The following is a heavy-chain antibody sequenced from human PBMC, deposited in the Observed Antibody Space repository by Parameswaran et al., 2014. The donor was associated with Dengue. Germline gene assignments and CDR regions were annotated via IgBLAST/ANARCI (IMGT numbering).Heavy chain of an antibody. CDR2: IYSGGST. V-gene: IGHV3-53*01. D-gene: IGHD5/OR15-5a*01. CDR3: ARGVYDFDYYYGMDV. CDR1: GFTVSSNY. J-gene: IGHJ6*02. Sequence: GGSLRLSCAASGFTVSSNYMSWVRQAPGKGLEWVSVIYSGGSTYYADSVKGRFTISRDNSKNTLYLQMNSLRAEDTAVYYCARGVYDFDYYYGMDVWGQGTTVTVSS.